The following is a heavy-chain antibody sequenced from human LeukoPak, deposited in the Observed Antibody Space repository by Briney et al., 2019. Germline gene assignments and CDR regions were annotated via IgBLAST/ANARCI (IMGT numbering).Heavy chain of an antibody. D-gene: IGHD3-10*01. Sequence: GGSLRLSCAASGFTFSSYEMNWVRQAPGKGLEWVSAISGSGGSTYYADSVKGRFTISRDNSKNTLYLQVNSLRAEDTAVYYCAKGRYYFDYWGQGTLVTVSS. V-gene: IGHV3-23*01. CDR1: GFTFSSYE. J-gene: IGHJ4*02. CDR2: ISGSGGST. CDR3: AKGRYYFDY.